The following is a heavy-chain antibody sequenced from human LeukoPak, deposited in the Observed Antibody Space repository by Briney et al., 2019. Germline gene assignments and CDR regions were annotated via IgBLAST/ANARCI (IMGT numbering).Heavy chain of an antibody. CDR3: ARHYDTSGYWYYFDY. CDR1: GGSFSGYY. Sequence: SETLSLTCAVYGGSFSGYYWSWIRQPPGKGLEWIGYIYYSGSTNYNPSLKSRVTISVDTSKNQFSLKLSSVTAADTAVYYCARHYDTSGYWYYFDYWGQGTLVTVSS. CDR2: IYYSGST. J-gene: IGHJ4*02. V-gene: IGHV4-59*08. D-gene: IGHD3-22*01.